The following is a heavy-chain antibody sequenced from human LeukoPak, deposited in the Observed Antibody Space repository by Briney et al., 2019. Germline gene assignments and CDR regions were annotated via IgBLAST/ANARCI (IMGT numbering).Heavy chain of an antibody. V-gene: IGHV1-69*05. D-gene: IGHD1-1*01. CDR1: GGTFSSYA. Sequence: SVKVSCKASGGTFSSYAISWVRQAPGQGLEWMGGIIPIFGTADYAQKFQGRVTITTDEFTTTAYMELSSLTYEDTAVYYCARGRVAWNDPIDDYWGQGTLVIVSS. J-gene: IGHJ4*02. CDR3: ARGRVAWNDPIDDY. CDR2: IIPIFGTA.